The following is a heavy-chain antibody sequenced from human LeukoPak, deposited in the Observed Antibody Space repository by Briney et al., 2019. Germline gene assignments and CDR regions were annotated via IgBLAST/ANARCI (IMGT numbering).Heavy chain of an antibody. CDR1: GYTFTGYY. CDR3: ARDLGGIFGVVNTFDY. J-gene: IGHJ4*02. Sequence: ASVKVSCKASGYTFTGYYMHWVRQAPGQGLEWMGWINPNSGGTNYAQKFQGRVTMNRDTSISTAYMELSRLRSDDTAVYYCARDLGGIFGVVNTFDYWGQGTLVTVSS. D-gene: IGHD3-3*01. CDR2: INPNSGGT. V-gene: IGHV1-2*02.